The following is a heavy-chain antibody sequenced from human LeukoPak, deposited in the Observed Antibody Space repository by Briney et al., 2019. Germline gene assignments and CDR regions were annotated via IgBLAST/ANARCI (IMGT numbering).Heavy chain of an antibody. D-gene: IGHD6-6*01. J-gene: IGHJ5*02. V-gene: IGHV4-39*01. Sequence: SQTLSLTCTVSGGSISSGGYYWSWIRQPPGKGLEWIGSIYYSGSTYYNPSLKSRVTISVDTSKNQFSLKLSSVTAADTAVYYCARGEYSRDWFDPWGQGTLVTVSS. CDR1: GGSISSGGYY. CDR2: IYYSGST. CDR3: ARGEYSRDWFDP.